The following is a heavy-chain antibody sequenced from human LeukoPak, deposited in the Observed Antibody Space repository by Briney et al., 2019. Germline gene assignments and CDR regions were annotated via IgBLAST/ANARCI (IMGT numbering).Heavy chain of an antibody. Sequence: SETLSLTCTVSGGSISRYYWSWIRQPPGKGLEWLGEINHSGSTNYNPSLKSRVTISVDTSKNQFSLKLSSVTAADTAVYYCARGLRVVPAATRYYYYMDVWGKGTTVTVPS. V-gene: IGHV4-34*01. D-gene: IGHD2-2*01. J-gene: IGHJ6*03. CDR1: GGSISRYY. CDR3: ARGLRVVPAATRYYYYMDV. CDR2: INHSGST.